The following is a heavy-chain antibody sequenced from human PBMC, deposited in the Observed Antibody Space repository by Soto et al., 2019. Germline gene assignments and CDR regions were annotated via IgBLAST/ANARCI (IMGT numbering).Heavy chain of an antibody. CDR1: GFTFSSYG. D-gene: IGHD2-15*01. CDR2: IWYDGSNK. J-gene: IGHJ6*03. Sequence: GGSLRLSCAASGFTFSSYGMHWVRQAPGKGLEWVAVIWYDGSNKYYADSVKGRFTISRDNSKNTLYLQMNSLRAEDTAVYYCARNFLAIQGDIGYYYYYYYMDVWGKGTTVTVSS. CDR3: ARNFLAIQGDIGYYYYYYYMDV. V-gene: IGHV3-33*08.